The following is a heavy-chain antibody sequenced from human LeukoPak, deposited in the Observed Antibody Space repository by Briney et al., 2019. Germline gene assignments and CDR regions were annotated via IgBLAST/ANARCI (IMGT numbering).Heavy chain of an antibody. D-gene: IGHD1-14*01. V-gene: IGHV3-30-3*01. CDR1: GFTFSSYA. Sequence: GGSLRLSCAASGFTFSSYAMHWVRQAPGKGLEWVAVISYDGSNKYYADSVKGRFTISRDNSKNTLYLQMNSLRAEDTAVYYCARDPDPPLTADATGRGDYWGQGTLVTVSS. J-gene: IGHJ4*02. CDR2: ISYDGSNK. CDR3: ARDPDPPLTADATGRGDY.